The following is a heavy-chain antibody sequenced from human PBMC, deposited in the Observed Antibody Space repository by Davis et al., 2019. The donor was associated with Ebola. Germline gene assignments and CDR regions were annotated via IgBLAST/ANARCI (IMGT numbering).Heavy chain of an antibody. CDR2: ISYDGSNK. D-gene: IGHD1-26*01. CDR3: ATTYSGSPYDAFDI. Sequence: GESLKISCAASGFTFSSYGMHWVRQAPGKGLEWVAVISYDGSNKYYADSVKGRFTISRDNSKNTLYLQMNSLRAEDTAVYYCATTYSGSPYDAFDIWGQGTMVTVSS. J-gene: IGHJ3*02. V-gene: IGHV3-30*03. CDR1: GFTFSSYG.